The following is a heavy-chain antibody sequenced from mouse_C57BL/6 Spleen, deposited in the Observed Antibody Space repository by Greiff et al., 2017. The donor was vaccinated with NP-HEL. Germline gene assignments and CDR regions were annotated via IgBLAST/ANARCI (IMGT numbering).Heavy chain of an antibody. CDR2: IYPRDGST. D-gene: IGHD2-4*01. V-gene: IGHV1-78*01. J-gene: IGHJ4*01. Sequence: VQLQQSDAELVKPGASVKISCKVSGYTFTDHTIHWMKQRPEQGLEWIGYIYPRDGSTKYNEKFKGKATLTADKSSSTAYMQLNSLTSEDSAVYFCATIYYDYLYAMDYWGQGTSVTVSS. CDR3: ATIYYDYLYAMDY. CDR1: GYTFTDHT.